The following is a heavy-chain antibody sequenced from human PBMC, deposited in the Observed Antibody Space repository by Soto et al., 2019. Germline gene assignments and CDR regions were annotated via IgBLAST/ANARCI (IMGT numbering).Heavy chain of an antibody. J-gene: IGHJ6*04. D-gene: IGHD1-26*01. CDR1: GGTSSSYA. CDR3: ARGIGGATIGADYYYGMDV. V-gene: IGHV1-69*13. CDR2: IIPIFGTA. Sequence: ASVKVSCKASGGTSSSYAISWVRQAPGQGLEWMGGIIPIFGTANYAQKFQGRVTITADESTSTAYMELSSLRSEDTAVYYCARGIGGATIGADYYYGMDVWGKGTTVTVSS.